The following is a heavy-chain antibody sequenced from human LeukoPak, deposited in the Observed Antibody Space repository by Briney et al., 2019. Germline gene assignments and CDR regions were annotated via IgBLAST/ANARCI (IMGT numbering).Heavy chain of an antibody. V-gene: IGHV4-59*08. J-gene: IGHJ4*02. CDR3: ASLLYSSSWYSWYYFDY. Sequence: SETLSLTCAVSGGSISSYYWSWIREPPGKGLEWIGYIYYSGSTNYNPSLKSRVTISVDTSENQFSLKLSSVTAADTAVYYCASLLYSSSWYSWYYFDYWGQGTLVTVSS. CDR1: GGSISSYY. CDR2: IYYSGST. D-gene: IGHD6-13*01.